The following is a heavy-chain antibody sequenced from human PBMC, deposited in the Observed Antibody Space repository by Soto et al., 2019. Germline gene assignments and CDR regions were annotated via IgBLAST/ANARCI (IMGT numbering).Heavy chain of an antibody. CDR1: GYTFTSFG. D-gene: IGHD6-19*01. CDR2: ISAYNGNT. CDR3: ARDKTVAGPRGPSRSYYDYYGMDV. Sequence: VQLVQSGPEVKKPGASVKVSCKASGYTFTSFGITWVRQAPGQGLEWMGWISAYNGNTNYPQMVQGRVTMTTDTSTSTAYMELRSLRSDDTAVYYCARDKTVAGPRGPSRSYYDYYGMDVWGQGTTVTVSS. V-gene: IGHV1-18*01. J-gene: IGHJ6*01.